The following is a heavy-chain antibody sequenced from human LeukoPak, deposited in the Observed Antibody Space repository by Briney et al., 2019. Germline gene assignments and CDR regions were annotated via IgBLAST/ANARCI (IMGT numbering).Heavy chain of an antibody. CDR1: GYTFTGYY. CDR2: INPNSGGT. CDR3: ARAIVVVPAAIGAGWFDP. V-gene: IGHV1-2*02. J-gene: IGHJ5*02. D-gene: IGHD2-2*01. Sequence: GASVKVSCKASGYTFTGYYMHWVRQAPGQGLXXMGWINPNSGGTNYAQKFQGRVTMTRDTSISTAYMELSRLRSDDTAVYYCARAIVVVPAAIGAGWFDPWGQGTLVTVSS.